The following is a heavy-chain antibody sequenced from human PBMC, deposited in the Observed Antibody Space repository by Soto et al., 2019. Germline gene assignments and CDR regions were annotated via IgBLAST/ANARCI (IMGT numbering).Heavy chain of an antibody. CDR2: IYYSGST. CDR1: GGSISSSSYY. D-gene: IGHD3-16*01. V-gene: IGHV4-39*01. CDR3: ARLFGYYYYYMVV. J-gene: IGHJ6*03. Sequence: SETLSLTCTVSGGSISSSSYYWGWIRQPPGKGLEWIGSIYYSGSTYYNPSLKSRVTISVDTSKNQFSLKLSSVTAADTAVYYCARLFGYYYYYMVVWGKGTTVTSP.